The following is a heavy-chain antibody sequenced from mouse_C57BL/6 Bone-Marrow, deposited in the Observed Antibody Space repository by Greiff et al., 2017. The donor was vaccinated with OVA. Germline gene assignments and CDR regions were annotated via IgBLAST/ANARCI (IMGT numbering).Heavy chain of an antibody. J-gene: IGHJ4*01. CDR3: ARHDGYYKMDY. V-gene: IGHV5-12*01. CDR1: GFTFSDYY. D-gene: IGHD2-3*01. Sequence: EVQGVESGGGLVQPGGSLKLSCAASGFTFSDYYMYWVRQTPEKRLEWVAYISNGGGSTYYPDTVKGRFTISRDNAKNTLYLQMSRLKSEDTAMYYCARHDGYYKMDYWGQGTSVTVSS. CDR2: ISNGGGST.